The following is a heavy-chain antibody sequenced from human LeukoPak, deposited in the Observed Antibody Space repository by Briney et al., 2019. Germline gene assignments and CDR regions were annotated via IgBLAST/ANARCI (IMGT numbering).Heavy chain of an antibody. D-gene: IGHD6-13*01. CDR2: TYYRSKWYN. CDR3: ARLAAAAGTPAFDY. Sequence: SQTPSLTCAISGDSVSSNSAARNWIRQSPSRGLEWLGRTYYRSKWYNDYAVSVKSRITINPDTSKNQFSLQLNSVTPEDTAVYYCARLAAAAGTPAFDYWGQGTLVTVSS. J-gene: IGHJ4*02. CDR1: GDSVSSNSAA. V-gene: IGHV6-1*01.